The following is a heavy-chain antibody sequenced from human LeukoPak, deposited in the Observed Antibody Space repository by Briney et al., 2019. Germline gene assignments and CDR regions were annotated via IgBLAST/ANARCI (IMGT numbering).Heavy chain of an antibody. D-gene: IGHD1-26*01. V-gene: IGHV3-30*18. CDR3: AKGDWELGSTGYFDY. CDR1: GFTFSSYA. J-gene: IGHJ4*02. CDR2: ISYDGSSK. Sequence: GGSLRLSCAASGFTFSSYAMHWVRQAPGKGVEWVAVISYDGSSKYYADSVKGRFIISRDNSKNTLFVQMNSLRPEDTAVYYCAKGDWELGSTGYFDYWGQGTLVTVSS.